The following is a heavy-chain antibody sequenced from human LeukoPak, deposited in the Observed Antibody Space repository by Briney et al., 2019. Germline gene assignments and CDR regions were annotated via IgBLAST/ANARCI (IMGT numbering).Heavy chain of an antibody. CDR3: AKGIRATPLNRNAFDI. D-gene: IGHD1-14*01. Sequence: GGSLRLSCAASGFIFSSYAMNWVRQAPGKGLEWVSAISGSGGSTYYADSVKGRFTISRDNSKNTLYLQMNSLRAEDTAVYYCAKGIRATPLNRNAFDIWGQGTMVTVSS. J-gene: IGHJ3*02. V-gene: IGHV3-23*01. CDR2: ISGSGGST. CDR1: GFIFSSYA.